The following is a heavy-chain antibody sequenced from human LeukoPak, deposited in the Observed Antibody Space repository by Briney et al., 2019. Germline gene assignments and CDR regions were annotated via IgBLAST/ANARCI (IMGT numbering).Heavy chain of an antibody. Sequence: GGSLTPACVASGLNVDDSGMHWVRQAPGKGLEWVSLISADGGSTFSADSVKGRFSISRDNSKNSLYLQMNSLRSEDTAMYYCAKESGKFDYWGQGTSVAVSS. CDR2: ISADGGST. J-gene: IGHJ4*02. CDR3: AKESGKFDY. V-gene: IGHV3-43*02. CDR1: GLNVDDSG.